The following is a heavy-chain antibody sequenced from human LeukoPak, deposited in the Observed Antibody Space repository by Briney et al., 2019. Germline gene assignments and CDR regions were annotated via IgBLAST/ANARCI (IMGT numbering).Heavy chain of an antibody. V-gene: IGHV4-34*01. CDR3: ARGQLGFWSGYYTSNYYYYMDV. CDR2: INHSGST. Sequence: SETLSLTCAVYGGSFSGYYWSWIRQPPGKGLEWIGEINHSGSTNYNPSLKSRVTISVDTSKNQFSLKLSSVTAADTAVYYCARGQLGFWSGYYTSNYYYYMDVWGKGTTVTVSS. CDR1: GGSFSGYY. D-gene: IGHD3-3*01. J-gene: IGHJ6*03.